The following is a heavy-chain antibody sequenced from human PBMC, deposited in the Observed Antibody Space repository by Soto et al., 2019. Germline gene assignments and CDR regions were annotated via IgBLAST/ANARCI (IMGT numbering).Heavy chain of an antibody. CDR2: IYYSGST. D-gene: IGHD6-13*01. Sequence: QVQLQESGPGLVKPSQTLSLTCTVSGGSISSGDYYWSWIRQPPGKGLEWIGYIYYSGSTYYNPSLKSRVTISVDTSKNQFSLKLSSVTAADTAVYYCVRDSGQLIAAAGNFDYWGQGTLVTVSS. J-gene: IGHJ4*02. V-gene: IGHV4-30-4*01. CDR3: VRDSGQLIAAAGNFDY. CDR1: GGSISSGDYY.